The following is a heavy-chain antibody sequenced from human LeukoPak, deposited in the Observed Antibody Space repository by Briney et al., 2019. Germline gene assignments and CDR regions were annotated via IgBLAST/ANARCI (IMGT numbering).Heavy chain of an antibody. J-gene: IGHJ4*02. CDR3: ARQIVSGSMGCDF. D-gene: IGHD2-21*01. CDR1: AYTFSGYY. CDR2: INFNSGGK. V-gene: IGHV1-2*02. Sequence: ASVKVSCKTSAYTFSGYYIHWVRQAPGQGLEWMGWINFNSGGKIFAEKFQDRVTMARDTSISTAYMELSRLRSDDTALYYCARQIVSGSMGCDFWGQGTLVTVPS.